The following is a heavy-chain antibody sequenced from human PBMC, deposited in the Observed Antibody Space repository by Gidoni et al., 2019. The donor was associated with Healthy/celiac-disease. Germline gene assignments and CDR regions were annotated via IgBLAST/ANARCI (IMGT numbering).Heavy chain of an antibody. D-gene: IGHD4-17*01. CDR2: IYDSGST. Sequence: QVQLQESGPGLVKPSQTLSLTCTVSGGSISSVGYYWSWIRQHPGKGLEWIGYIYDSGSTYYNPSLKSRVTISVDTSKNQFSLKLSSVTAADTAVYYCASTTTVTTFFDYWGQGTLVTVSS. CDR1: GGSISSVGYY. V-gene: IGHV4-31*03. CDR3: ASTTTVTTFFDY. J-gene: IGHJ4*02.